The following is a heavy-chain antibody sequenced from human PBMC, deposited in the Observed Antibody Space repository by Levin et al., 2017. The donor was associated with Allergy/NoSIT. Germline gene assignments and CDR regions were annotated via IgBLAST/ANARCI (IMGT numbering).Heavy chain of an antibody. CDR3: ARVVIKMGRGFDY. J-gene: IGHJ4*02. D-gene: IGHD3-22*01. Sequence: SCAASGFTFSSYAMHWVRQAPGKGLEWVAVISYDGSNKYYADSVKGRFTISRDNSKNTLYLQMNSLRAEDTAVYYCARVVIKMGRGFDYWGQGTLVTVSS. CDR1: GFTFSSYA. CDR2: ISYDGSNK. V-gene: IGHV3-30-3*01.